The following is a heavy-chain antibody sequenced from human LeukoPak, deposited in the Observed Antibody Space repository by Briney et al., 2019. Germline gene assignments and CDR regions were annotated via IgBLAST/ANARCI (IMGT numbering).Heavy chain of an antibody. V-gene: IGHV1-18*01. CDR2: ISAYNGNT. CDR1: GYTFTSYG. J-gene: IGHJ4*02. Sequence: ASVKVSCKASGYTFTSYGISWVRQAPGQGFEWMGWISAYNGNTNYAQKLQGRVTMTTDTSTSTAYMELRSLRSDDTAVYYCARDKGSGRSPMYYFDYWGQGTLVTVSS. CDR3: ARDKGSGRSPMYYFDY. D-gene: IGHD6-19*01.